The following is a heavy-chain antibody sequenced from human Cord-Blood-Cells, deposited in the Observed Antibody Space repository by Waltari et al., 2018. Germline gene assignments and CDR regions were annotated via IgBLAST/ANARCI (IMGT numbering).Heavy chain of an antibody. D-gene: IGHD1-7*01. Sequence: EVQLVQSGAEVKTPRASLQISCPGSGYSFTSHWIGWVPQMPGKGLEWMGIIYPGDSDTRYSPSFQGQVTISADKSISTAYLQWSSLKASDTAMYYCARPAQTNLDAFDIWGQGTMVTVTS. CDR1: GYSFTSHW. J-gene: IGHJ3*02. CDR2: IYPGDSDT. V-gene: IGHV5-51*03. CDR3: ARPAQTNLDAFDI.